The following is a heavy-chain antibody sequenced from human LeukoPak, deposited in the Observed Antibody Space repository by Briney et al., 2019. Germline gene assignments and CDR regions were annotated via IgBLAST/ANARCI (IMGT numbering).Heavy chain of an antibody. V-gene: IGHV3-7*01. CDR2: INQDASTK. CDR1: GFTLRNTW. J-gene: IGHJ4*02. CDR3: ARDQSGNLDY. Sequence: GGSLRLSCVASGFTLRNTWMAWVRQAPGKGLEWVANINQDASTKHYVDSVKGRFTISRDNAKNSLYLQMNSLRAEDTAVYYCARDQSGNLDYWSQGTLVTVSA. D-gene: IGHD1-26*01.